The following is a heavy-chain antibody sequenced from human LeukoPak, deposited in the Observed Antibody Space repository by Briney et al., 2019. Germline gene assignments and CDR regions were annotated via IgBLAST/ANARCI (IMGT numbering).Heavy chain of an antibody. CDR2: INHSGST. V-gene: IGHV4-34*01. D-gene: IGHD3-10*01. CDR3: ARADTGDAFDI. J-gene: IGHJ3*02. Sequence: PSETLSLTCAVYGGSFSGYYWSWIRQPPGKGLEWIGEINHSGSTNYNPSLKSRVTISVDTSKNQISLKLSSVTAADTAVYYCARADTGDAFDIWGQGTMVTVSS. CDR1: GGSFSGYY.